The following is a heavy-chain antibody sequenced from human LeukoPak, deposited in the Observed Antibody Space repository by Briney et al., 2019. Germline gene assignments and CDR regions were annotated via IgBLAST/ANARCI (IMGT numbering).Heavy chain of an antibody. D-gene: IGHD6-13*01. CDR1: GFIFSTYA. V-gene: IGHV3-33*01. CDR3: ARGIAAAGNPNWFDP. CDR2: MWYDGCNK. J-gene: IGHJ5*02. Sequence: GGSLRLSCAASGFIFSTYAMHWVRQAPGTGLEWVAVMWYDGCNKYYADSVKGRFTISRDNSKNTLYLQMNSPRAEDTAVYYCARGIAAAGNPNWFDPWGQGTLVTVST.